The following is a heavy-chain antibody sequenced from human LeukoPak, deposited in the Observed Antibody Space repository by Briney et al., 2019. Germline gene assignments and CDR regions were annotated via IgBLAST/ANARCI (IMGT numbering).Heavy chain of an antibody. D-gene: IGHD3-3*01. CDR3: ARDLYDFWTHNWFDP. Sequence: SVKVSCKASGYTFTGYYMHWVRQAPGQGLEWMGGIIPIFGTANYAQKFQGRVTITADKSTSTAYMELSSLRSEDTAVYYCARDLYDFWTHNWFDPWGQGTLVTVSS. V-gene: IGHV1-69*06. CDR2: IIPIFGTA. J-gene: IGHJ5*02. CDR1: GYTFTGYY.